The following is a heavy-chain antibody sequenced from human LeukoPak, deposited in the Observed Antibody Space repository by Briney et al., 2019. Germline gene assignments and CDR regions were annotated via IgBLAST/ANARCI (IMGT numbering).Heavy chain of an antibody. V-gene: IGHV3-21*01. D-gene: IGHD2-2*02. CDR2: ISSSSSYI. J-gene: IGHJ3*02. CDR1: GFTFSSYS. CDR3: ARDDYTGAFDI. Sequence: GGSLRLSCAASGFTFSSYSMNWVRQAPGKGLEWVSSISSSSSYIYYADSVKGRFTISRDNAKNSLYLQMDSLRAEDTALYYCARDDYTGAFDIWGQGTMVTVSS.